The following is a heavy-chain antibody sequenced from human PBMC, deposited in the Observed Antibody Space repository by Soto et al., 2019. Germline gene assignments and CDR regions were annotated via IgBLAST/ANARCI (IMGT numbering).Heavy chain of an antibody. CDR2: ISGSGGST. V-gene: IGHV3-23*01. J-gene: IGHJ6*02. Sequence: GGSLRLSCTASGFTVSGNFMSWVRQAPGKGLEWLSAISGSGGSTYYADSVKGRFTISRDNSKNTLYLQMNSLRAEDTAVYYCAKVGPSGVYGMDFWGQGTTVTVSS. CDR1: GFTVSGNF. CDR3: AKVGPSGVYGMDF.